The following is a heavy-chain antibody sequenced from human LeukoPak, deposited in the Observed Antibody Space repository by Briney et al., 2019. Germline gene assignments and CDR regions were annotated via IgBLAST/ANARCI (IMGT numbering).Heavy chain of an antibody. D-gene: IGHD6-19*01. J-gene: IGHJ3*02. CDR3: ARDKSSGWSNDAFDI. CDR1: GGSISSSSYY. Sequence: SETLSLTCTVSGGSISSSSYYWGWIRQPPGRGLEWIGNIFNSESSYYNPSLKSRVTISGDTSKNQYSLKLTSVTAADTAVYYCARDKSSGWSNDAFDIWGQGTMVTVSS. CDR2: IFNSESS. V-gene: IGHV4-39*07.